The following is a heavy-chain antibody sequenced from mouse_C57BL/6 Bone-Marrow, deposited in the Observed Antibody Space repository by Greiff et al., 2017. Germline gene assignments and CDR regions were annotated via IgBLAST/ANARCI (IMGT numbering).Heavy chain of an antibody. Sequence: EVKVEESGGGLVKPGGSLKLSCAASGFTFSDYGMHWVRQAPGKGLEWVAYISSGSSTIYYADTVKGRFTISRDNAKNTLFLQMTSLRSEDTAMYYCARPDFGYAMDYWGQGTSVTVSS. CDR1: GFTFSDYG. CDR3: ARPDFGYAMDY. V-gene: IGHV5-17*01. J-gene: IGHJ4*01. CDR2: ISSGSSTI.